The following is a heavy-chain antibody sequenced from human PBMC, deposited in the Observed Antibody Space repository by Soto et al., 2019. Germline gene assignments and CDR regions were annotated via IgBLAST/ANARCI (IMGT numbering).Heavy chain of an antibody. Sequence: QVQLVESGGGVVQPGRSLRLSCAASGFTFSSYAMHWVRQAPGKGLEWVAVISYDGSNKYYADSVKGRFTISRDNSKNTLYLQMNSLRAEDTAVYYCARVGNDYGDHGLVFSFDYWGQGTLVTVSS. J-gene: IGHJ4*02. CDR2: ISYDGSNK. CDR3: ARVGNDYGDHGLVFSFDY. D-gene: IGHD4-17*01. V-gene: IGHV3-30-3*01. CDR1: GFTFSSYA.